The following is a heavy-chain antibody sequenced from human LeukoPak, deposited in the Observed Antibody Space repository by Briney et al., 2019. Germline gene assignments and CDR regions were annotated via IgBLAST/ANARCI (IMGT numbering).Heavy chain of an antibody. J-gene: IGHJ4*02. CDR1: GFTFSSYW. Sequence: GGSLRLSCAASGFTFSSYWMSWVRQAPGKGLEWVANIKHDGSEKYYVDSVKGRFTISRDNAKNSLYLQMNSLRAEDTAVYYCARAGRRDGYNTGDYWGQGTLVTVSS. CDR3: ARAGRRDGYNTGDY. D-gene: IGHD5-24*01. V-gene: IGHV3-7*01. CDR2: IKHDGSEK.